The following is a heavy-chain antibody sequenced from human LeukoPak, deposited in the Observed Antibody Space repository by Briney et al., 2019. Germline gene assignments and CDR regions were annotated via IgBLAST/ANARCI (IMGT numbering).Heavy chain of an antibody. D-gene: IGHD5-24*01. Sequence: GGSLRLSCAASGFTFSSYAMSWVRQAPGRGLEWVSAISGSGGSTYYADSVKGRFTISRDKSKNTLYLQMNSLRAEDTAVYYCAKEVRWLQWNYWGQGTLVTVSS. CDR1: GFTFSSYA. CDR2: ISGSGGST. V-gene: IGHV3-23*01. J-gene: IGHJ4*02. CDR3: AKEVRWLQWNY.